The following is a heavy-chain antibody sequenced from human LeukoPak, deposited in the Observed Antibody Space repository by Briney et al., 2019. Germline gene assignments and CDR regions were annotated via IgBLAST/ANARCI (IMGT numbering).Heavy chain of an antibody. CDR1: GYTFTGYY. CDR3: AREIMVGRYDSSGYYRGDY. J-gene: IGHJ4*02. Sequence: ASVKVSCKASGYTFTGYYMHWVRQAPGQGLEWMGWINPNSGGTNYAQKFQGRVTMTRDTSISTAYMELSRLRSDDTAVYYCAREIMVGRYDSSGYYRGDYWGQGTLVTVSS. V-gene: IGHV1-2*02. CDR2: INPNSGGT. D-gene: IGHD3-22*01.